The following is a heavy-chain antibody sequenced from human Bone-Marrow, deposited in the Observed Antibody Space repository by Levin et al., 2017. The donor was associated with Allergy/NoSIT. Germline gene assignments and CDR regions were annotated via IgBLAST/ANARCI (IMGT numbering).Heavy chain of an antibody. CDR2: IIPLSGAT. J-gene: IGHJ4*02. CDR3: ARLRSRGSGSPYYFDY. CDR1: EDTFNIYG. V-gene: IGHV1-69*13. D-gene: IGHD3-10*01. Sequence: SVKVSCKTSEDTFNIYGISWVRKAPGRGLEWVGGIIPLSGATTYAQKFRGRVTITADDSSNTVYMQLNSLIPEDAAAYYCARLRSRGSGSPYYFDYWGQGTLVTVSS.